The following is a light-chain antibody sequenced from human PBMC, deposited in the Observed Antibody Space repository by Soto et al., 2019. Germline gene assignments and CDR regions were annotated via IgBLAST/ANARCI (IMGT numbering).Light chain of an antibody. CDR2: AAS. V-gene: IGKV1-39*01. CDR1: QSISSY. CDR3: QQTSRTLWT. Sequence: DIQMTQSPSSLSASVGERVTISCRASQSISSYLHWYQQKPGQPPKLLIYAASSLQTGVPSRFSGSGSGTDFTLTISSLQPEDFATYYCQQTSRTLWTFGQGTKVDIK. J-gene: IGKJ1*01.